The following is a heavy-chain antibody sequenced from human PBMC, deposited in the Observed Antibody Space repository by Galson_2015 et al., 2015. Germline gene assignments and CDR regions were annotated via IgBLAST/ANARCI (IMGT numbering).Heavy chain of an antibody. CDR3: ARDFGRPYYYYMDV. D-gene: IGHD2-15*01. Sequence: SLRLSCAASGFTVSSNYMSWVRQAPGKGLEWVSVIYSGGSTYYADSVKGRFTISRDNSKNTLYLQMNSLRAEDTAVYYCARDFGRPYYYYMDVWGKGTTVTVSS. CDR2: IYSGGST. CDR1: GFTVSSNY. V-gene: IGHV3-53*01. J-gene: IGHJ6*03.